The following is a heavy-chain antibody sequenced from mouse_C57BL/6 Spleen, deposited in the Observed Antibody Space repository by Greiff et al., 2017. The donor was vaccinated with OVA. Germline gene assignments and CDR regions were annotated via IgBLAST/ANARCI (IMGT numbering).Heavy chain of an antibody. J-gene: IGHJ4*01. D-gene: IGHD1-1*01. CDR1: GFTFSDYG. V-gene: IGHV5-17*01. CDR2: ISSGSSTI. Sequence: EVKVVESGGGLVKPGGSLKLSCAASGFTFSDYGMHWVRQAPEKGLEWVAYISSGSSTIYYADTVKGRFTISRDNAKNTLFLQMTSLRSEDTAMYYCARGGLGSSSPYAMDYWGQGTSVTVSS. CDR3: ARGGLGSSSPYAMDY.